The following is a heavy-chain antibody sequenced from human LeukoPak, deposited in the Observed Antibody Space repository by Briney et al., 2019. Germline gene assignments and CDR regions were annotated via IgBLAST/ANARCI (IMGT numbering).Heavy chain of an antibody. D-gene: IGHD6-13*01. J-gene: IGHJ6*02. CDR2: ISWNSGSI. Sequence: GGSLRLSCAASGFTFDDYAMHWVRQAPGKGLEWVSGISWNSGSIGYADSVKGRFTISRDNAKNSLYLQMNSLRAEDTALYYCKKTPLIAAADYYTPGRALGAQGPRVPVPS. CDR1: GFTFDDYA. CDR3: KKTPLIAAADYYTPGRAL. V-gene: IGHV3-9*01.